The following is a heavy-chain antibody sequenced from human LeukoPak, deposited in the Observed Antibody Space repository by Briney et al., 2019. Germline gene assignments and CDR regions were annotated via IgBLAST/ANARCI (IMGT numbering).Heavy chain of an antibody. J-gene: IGHJ4*02. CDR1: GFTFSTFG. D-gene: IGHD3-10*01. CDR2: IRYDGSNK. CDR3: ASGSQYYFDY. Sequence: GGSLRLSCVASGFTFSTFGMSWVRQAPGKGLEWVAFIRYDGSNKYYADSVKGRFTISRDNSKNTLYLQMNSLRAEDTAVYYCASGSQYYFDYWGQGTLVTVSS. V-gene: IGHV3-30*02.